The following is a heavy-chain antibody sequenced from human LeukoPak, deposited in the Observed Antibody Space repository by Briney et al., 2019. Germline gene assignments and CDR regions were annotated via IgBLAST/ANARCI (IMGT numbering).Heavy chain of an antibody. D-gene: IGHD2/OR15-2a*01. Sequence: GGSLRLFCAAPGKYWMQWVRQAPGKGLVWVSHINSDGSWTSYADSVKGRFTISKDNAKNTVYLQMNSLRAEDTAVYYCVSFYETYWGRGTLVTVSS. J-gene: IGHJ4*02. V-gene: IGHV3-74*01. CDR1: GKYW. CDR3: VSFYETY. CDR2: INSDGSWT.